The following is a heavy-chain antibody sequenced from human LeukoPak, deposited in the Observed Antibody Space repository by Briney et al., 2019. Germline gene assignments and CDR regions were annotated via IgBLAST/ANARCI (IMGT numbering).Heavy chain of an antibody. V-gene: IGHV4-59*01. CDR2: IYYSGST. D-gene: IGHD6-13*01. J-gene: IGHJ4*02. CDR1: GGSISSYY. Sequence: SETLSLTCTVSGGSISSYYWSWIRQPPGEGLEWIGYIYYSGSTNYNPSLKSRVTISVDTSKNQFSLKLSSVTAADTAVYYCARDSAAGLFDYWGQGTLVTVTS. CDR3: ARDSAAGLFDY.